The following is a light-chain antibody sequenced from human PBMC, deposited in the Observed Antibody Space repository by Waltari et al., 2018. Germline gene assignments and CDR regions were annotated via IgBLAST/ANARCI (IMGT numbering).Light chain of an antibody. CDR2: DAS. J-gene: IGKJ4*01. CDR3: QQRSIWPVT. V-gene: IGKV3-11*01. Sequence: EIVLTQSPATLSLSPGERATLSCRASKSVSSYLAWYQQKPGQAPRLLIYDASNRVTGIPARFSGSGSGTDFTLTIGSLDPEDFAVYYCQQRSIWPVTFGGGTKVEIK. CDR1: KSVSSY.